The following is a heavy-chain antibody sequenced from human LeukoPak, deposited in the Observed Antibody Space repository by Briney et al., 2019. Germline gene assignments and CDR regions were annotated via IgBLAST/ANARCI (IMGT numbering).Heavy chain of an antibody. CDR2: ISWNSGSI. CDR3: ARDHNSGSYYSLGSF. D-gene: IGHD1-26*01. Sequence: PGGSLRLSCAASGFTFDDYAMHWVRQAPGKGLEWVSGISWNSGSIGYADSVKGRFTISRDNSKNTLYLQMNSLRAEDTAVYYCARDHNSGSYYSLGSFWGQGTLVTVSS. V-gene: IGHV3-9*01. J-gene: IGHJ4*02. CDR1: GFTFDDYA.